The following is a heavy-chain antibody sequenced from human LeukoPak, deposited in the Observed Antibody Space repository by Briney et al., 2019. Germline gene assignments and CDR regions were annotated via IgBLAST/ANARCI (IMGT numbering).Heavy chain of an antibody. CDR1: GGSFSGYY. D-gene: IGHD3-10*01. Sequence: PSETLSLTCAVYGGSFSGYYWSGIRQPPGKGLEWIGEVNHSGSTNYNPSLKSRVTISVDTSKNQFSLKLSSVTAADTAVYYCARGLRRQWFGETYNWFDPWGQGTLVTVSS. J-gene: IGHJ5*02. V-gene: IGHV4-34*01. CDR3: ARGLRRQWFGETYNWFDP. CDR2: VNHSGST.